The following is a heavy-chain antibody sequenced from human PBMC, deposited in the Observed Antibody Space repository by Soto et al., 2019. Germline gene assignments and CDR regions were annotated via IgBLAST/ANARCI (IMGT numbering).Heavy chain of an antibody. CDR1: GFTFSSYA. D-gene: IGHD6-13*01. J-gene: IGHJ4*02. CDR3: VKNRGSWYGPSDY. CDR2: ISSNGGST. Sequence: GGSLRLSCSASGFTFSSYAMHWVRQAPGKGLEYVSGISSNGGSTYYADSVKGRFTISRDNSKNTLYLQMSSLRAEDTAVYYCVKNRGSWYGPSDYWGQGTLVTVSS. V-gene: IGHV3-64D*06.